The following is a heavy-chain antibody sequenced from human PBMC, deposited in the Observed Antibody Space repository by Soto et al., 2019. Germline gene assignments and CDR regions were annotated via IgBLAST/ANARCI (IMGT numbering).Heavy chain of an antibody. CDR3: ARLAVTTIDY. D-gene: IGHD5-12*01. CDR2: IYYSGST. Sequence: SETLSLTCTVSGGSISSYYWSWIRQPPGKGLEWIGYIYYSGSTNYNPSLKSRVTISVDTSKNQFSLKLSSVTAADTAVYYCARLAVTTIDYWGQGTLVTVSS. CDR1: GGSISSYY. V-gene: IGHV4-59*08. J-gene: IGHJ4*02.